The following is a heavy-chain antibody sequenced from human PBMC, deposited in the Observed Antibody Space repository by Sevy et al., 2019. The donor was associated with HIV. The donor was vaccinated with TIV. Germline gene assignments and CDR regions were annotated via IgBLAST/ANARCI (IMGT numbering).Heavy chain of an antibody. CDR3: ARGLDY. Sequence: GGSLRLSCAASGFTFSNYAMHWVRQAPGKGLEWVAVISYDGSNKYYADSVKGRFTISRDNSKNTLYLQMNSLRAEDTAVYYCARGLDYWGQGTLVTVSS. CDR1: GFTFSNYA. CDR2: ISYDGSNK. J-gene: IGHJ4*02. V-gene: IGHV3-30*04.